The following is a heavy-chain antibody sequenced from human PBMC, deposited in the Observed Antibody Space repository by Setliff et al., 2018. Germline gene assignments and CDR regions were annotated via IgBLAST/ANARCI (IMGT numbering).Heavy chain of an antibody. CDR1: GFTFSNYD. J-gene: IGHJ4*02. Sequence: PGGSLRLSCAASGFTFSNYDMNWVRQAPGKGLEWVSSISHSNTYIYYADSVKGRFTISRDNATNSLYLQMNSLKAEDTALYYCARGSGELDYWGQGTLVTVSS. CDR3: ARGSGELDY. CDR2: ISHSNTYI. V-gene: IGHV3-21*01.